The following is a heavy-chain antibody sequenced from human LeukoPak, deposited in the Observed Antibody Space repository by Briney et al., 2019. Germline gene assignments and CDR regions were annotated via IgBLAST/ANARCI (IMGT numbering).Heavy chain of an antibody. CDR2: ISGSGGST. D-gene: IGHD2-2*01. CDR3: AKDNIVVVPAATPAYYYYYGMDV. CDR1: GFTFSSYA. Sequence: PGGSLRLSCAASGFTFSSYAMSWVRQAPGKGLEWVSAISGSGGSTYYADSVKSRFTISRDNSKNTLYLQMNSLRAEDTAVYYCAKDNIVVVPAATPAYYYYYGMDVWGQGTTVTVSS. V-gene: IGHV3-23*01. J-gene: IGHJ6*02.